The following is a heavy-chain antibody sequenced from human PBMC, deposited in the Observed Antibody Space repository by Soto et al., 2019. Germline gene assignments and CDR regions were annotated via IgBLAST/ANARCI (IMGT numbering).Heavy chain of an antibody. Sequence: SETLSLTCAVSGGSISTSDYTWSWIRRPPGRGLEWIGSVYHSGATHYMPSLKNRLTMSLDKSKNQFPLDLTSVTAADTAVYYCVRERTIFGVAPGGGVDVWGQGTTVNVSS. D-gene: IGHD3-3*01. J-gene: IGHJ6*02. V-gene: IGHV4-30-2*01. CDR3: VRERTIFGVAPGGGVDV. CDR2: VYHSGAT. CDR1: GGSISTSDYT.